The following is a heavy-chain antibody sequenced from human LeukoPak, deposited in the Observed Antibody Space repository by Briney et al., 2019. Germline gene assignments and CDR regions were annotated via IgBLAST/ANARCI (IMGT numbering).Heavy chain of an antibody. CDR3: AKDYAYYYDSSVAFDI. CDR2: IYSGGST. J-gene: IGHJ3*02. V-gene: IGHV3-66*02. CDR1: GFTVSSNY. Sequence: GGSLRLSCAASGFTVSSNYMSWVRQAPGKGLEWVSVIYSGGSTYYADSVKGRFTISRDNSKNTLYLQMNSLRAEDTAVYYCAKDYAYYYDSSVAFDIWGQGTMVTVSS. D-gene: IGHD3-22*01.